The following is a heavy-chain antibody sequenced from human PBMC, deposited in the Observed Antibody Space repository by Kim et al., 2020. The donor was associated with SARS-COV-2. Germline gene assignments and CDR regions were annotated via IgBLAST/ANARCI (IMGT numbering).Heavy chain of an antibody. CDR3: ARGDILTGYQGTGYYYYGMDV. J-gene: IGHJ6*02. CDR1: GYTFTSYA. V-gene: IGHV1-3*01. Sequence: ASVKVSCKASGYTFTSYAMHWVRQAPGQRLEWMGWINAGNGNTKYSQKFQGRVTITRDTSASTAYMELSSLRSEDTAVYYCARGDILTGYQGTGYYYYGMDVWGQGTTVTVSS. CDR2: INAGNGNT. D-gene: IGHD3-9*01.